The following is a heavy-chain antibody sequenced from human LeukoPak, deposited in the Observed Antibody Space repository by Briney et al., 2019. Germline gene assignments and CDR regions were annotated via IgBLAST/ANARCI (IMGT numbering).Heavy chain of an antibody. CDR1: GFTFSSYW. CDR3: ARDSTPLWVGRFPHGDY. J-gene: IGHJ4*02. D-gene: IGHD2-21*01. CDR2: IKQDGSEK. V-gene: IGHV3-7*01. Sequence: SGGSLRLSCAASGFTFSSYWMSWVRQAPGKGLEWVANIKQDGSEKYYVDSVKGRFTISRDNAKNSLYLQMNSLRAEDTAVYYCARDSTPLWVGRFPHGDYWGQGTLVTVSS.